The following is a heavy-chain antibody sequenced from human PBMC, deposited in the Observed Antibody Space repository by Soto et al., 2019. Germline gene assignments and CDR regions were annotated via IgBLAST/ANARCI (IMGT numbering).Heavy chain of an antibody. V-gene: IGHV3-21*02. J-gene: IGHJ5*02. CDR2: ISSNSAYI. D-gene: IGHD6-13*01. Sequence: EVQLVESGGGLVKPGGSLRLSCAASRFTFRSFTMNWVRQAPGKGLEWVSTISSNSAYIYYTDALRGRFTISRDNAKNTLHLQMTSLRAEDTAVYYCTTDASRDSSARGWFDPWGPGTLVTVSS. CDR3: TTDASRDSSARGWFDP. CDR1: RFTFRSFT.